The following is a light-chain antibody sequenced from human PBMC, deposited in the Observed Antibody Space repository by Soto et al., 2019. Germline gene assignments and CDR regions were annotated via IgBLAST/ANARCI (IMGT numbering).Light chain of an antibody. Sequence: QSALTQPASVSGSPGQSISISCTGTSSDIGGYNYVSWYQQHPGKAPKLMICDVSNRPSGVSSRFSASKSGNTASLTISGLQAEDEADYYCSSYTSSSTWVFGRGTKLTVL. V-gene: IGLV2-14*01. J-gene: IGLJ3*02. CDR2: DVS. CDR3: SSYTSSSTWV. CDR1: SSDIGGYNY.